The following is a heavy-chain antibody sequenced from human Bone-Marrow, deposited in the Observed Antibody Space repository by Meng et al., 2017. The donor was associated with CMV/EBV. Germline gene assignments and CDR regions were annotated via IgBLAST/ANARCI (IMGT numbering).Heavy chain of an antibody. CDR1: GFTFSSYS. V-gene: IGHV3-21*01. D-gene: IGHD6-13*01. CDR2: ISNSSSYI. Sequence: GGSLRLSCAASGFTFSSYSMNWFRQAPGKGLEWVSSISNSSSYIYYADSVKRRFTISRDNAKNSLYLQMTSLRAEDTAVYYCARNVYSTIEGYFDYWGQGTLVTVSS. CDR3: ARNVYSTIEGYFDY. J-gene: IGHJ4*02.